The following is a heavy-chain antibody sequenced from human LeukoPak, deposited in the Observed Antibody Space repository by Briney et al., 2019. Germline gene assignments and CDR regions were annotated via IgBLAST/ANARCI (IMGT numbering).Heavy chain of an antibody. D-gene: IGHD3-3*01. J-gene: IGHJ4*02. CDR2: ISSSGSTI. CDR3: PRVGYDFWRGSHHFAY. CDR1: GFTFSDYY. V-gene: IGHV3-11*01. Sequence: GGSLRLSCAASGFTFSDYYMSWIRQAPGKGLEWVSYISSSGSTIYYADSVKGRFTISRDNAKNSLYLQMNSLRAEDTAVYYCPRVGYDFWRGSHHFAYWAQETMVTVSS.